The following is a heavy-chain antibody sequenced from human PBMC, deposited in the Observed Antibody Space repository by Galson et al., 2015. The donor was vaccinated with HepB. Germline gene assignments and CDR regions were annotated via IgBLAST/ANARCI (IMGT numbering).Heavy chain of an antibody. J-gene: IGHJ6*02. CDR3: ARFLWGLNAGEDGMDV. Sequence: SLRLSCAASGFTFSDYYMSWIRQAPGKGLEWVSYISSSSSYTNYADSVKGRFTISRDNAKNSLYLQMNSLRAEDTAVYYCARFLWGLNAGEDGMDVWGQGTTVTVSS. CDR1: GFTFSDYY. V-gene: IGHV3-11*03. CDR2: ISSSSSYT. D-gene: IGHD3-16*01.